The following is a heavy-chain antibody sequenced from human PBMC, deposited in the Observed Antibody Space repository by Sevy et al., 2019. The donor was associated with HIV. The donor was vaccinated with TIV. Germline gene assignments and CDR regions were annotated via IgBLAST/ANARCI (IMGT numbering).Heavy chain of an antibody. CDR1: GYSFTYSA. CDR3: AKDAGGGSSYFDY. J-gene: IGHJ4*02. CDR2: INAGNGNT. Sequence: ASVKVSCKASGYSFTYSAMRWVRQAPGQGLEWMGWINAGNGNTKYSQKFKGRVTITRDTSARTAYLELSSLRPEDTAVYYCAKDAGGGSSYFDYWGQGTLVTVSS. D-gene: IGHD2-15*01. V-gene: IGHV1-3*01.